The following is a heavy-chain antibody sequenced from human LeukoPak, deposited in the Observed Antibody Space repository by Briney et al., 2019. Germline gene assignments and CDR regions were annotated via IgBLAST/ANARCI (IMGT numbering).Heavy chain of an antibody. CDR1: GFTFSSYW. D-gene: IGHD3-9*01. J-gene: IGHJ4*02. V-gene: IGHV3-7*01. Sequence: GGSLRLSCAASGFTFSSYWMSWVRQAPGKGLEWVANIRQDGSEKYYVDSVKGRFTISRDNAKNSLYLQMNSLRAEDTAVYYCARHDILTGYLFDYWGQGTLVTVSS. CDR3: ARHDILTGYLFDY. CDR2: IRQDGSEK.